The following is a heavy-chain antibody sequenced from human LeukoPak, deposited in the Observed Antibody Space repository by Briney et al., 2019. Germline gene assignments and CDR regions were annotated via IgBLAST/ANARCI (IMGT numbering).Heavy chain of an antibody. CDR1: GDSISSSNW. CDR2: IYHSGST. Sequence: PSGTLSLTCAVSGDSISSSNWWSWVRQPPEKGLEWIGEIYHSGSTNYNPSLRSRVTISVDKSKNQFSLKLSSVTAADTAVYYCARTTTPTSSSGWYNWFDPWGQGTLVTVSS. V-gene: IGHV4-4*02. CDR3: ARTTTPTSSSGWYNWFDP. J-gene: IGHJ5*02. D-gene: IGHD6-19*01.